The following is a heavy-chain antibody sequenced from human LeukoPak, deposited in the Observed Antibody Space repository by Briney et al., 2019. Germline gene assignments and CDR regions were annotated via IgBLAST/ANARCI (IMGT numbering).Heavy chain of an antibody. CDR2: ISGSGGST. J-gene: IGHJ4*02. CDR1: GFTFSSYA. V-gene: IGHV3-23*01. CDR3: AKDRLLRVIAMAVFDY. D-gene: IGHD2-21*01. Sequence: GGSLRLSCAASGFTFSSYAMSWVRQAPGKGLEWVSAISGSGGSTYYADSVKGRFTISRDNSKNTLYLQMNSLRAEDTAVYYCAKDRLLRVIAMAVFDYWGQGTLVTVSS.